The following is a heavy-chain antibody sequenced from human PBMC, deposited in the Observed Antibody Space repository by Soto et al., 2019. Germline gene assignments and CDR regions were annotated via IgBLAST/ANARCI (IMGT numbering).Heavy chain of an antibody. CDR1: GGTFSSYT. J-gene: IGHJ4*02. Sequence: SVKVSCKASGGTFSSYTISWVRQAPGQGLEWMGRIIPILGIANYAQKFQGRVTITADKSTSTAYMELSSLRSEDTAVYYCASNAFGGVIAVDYWGQGTLVTVSS. V-gene: IGHV1-69*02. D-gene: IGHD3-16*02. CDR3: ASNAFGGVIAVDY. CDR2: IIPILGIA.